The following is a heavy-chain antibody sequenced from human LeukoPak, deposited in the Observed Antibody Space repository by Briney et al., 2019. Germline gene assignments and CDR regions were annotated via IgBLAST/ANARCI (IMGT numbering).Heavy chain of an antibody. CDR1: GFTFSSYA. V-gene: IGHV3-21*01. Sequence: GGSLRLSCAASGFTFSSYAMSWVRQAPGKGLEWVSSISSSSSYIYYADSVKGRFTISRDNAKNSLYLQMNSLRAEDTAVYYCARDQNYYDSSGYYGDWGQGTLVTVSS. CDR2: ISSSSSYI. J-gene: IGHJ4*02. D-gene: IGHD3-22*01. CDR3: ARDQNYYDSSGYYGD.